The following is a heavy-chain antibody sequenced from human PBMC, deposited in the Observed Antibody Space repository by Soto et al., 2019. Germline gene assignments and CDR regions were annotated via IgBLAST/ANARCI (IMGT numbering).Heavy chain of an antibody. J-gene: IGHJ6*02. CDR2: IYSGGST. CDR1: GFTASSNY. CDR3: AKAPNYYYYYGMDV. V-gene: IGHV3-53*01. Sequence: VGSLRLSCAASGFTASSNYMSWVRQAPGKGLEWVSVIYSGGSTYYADSVKGRFTISRDNSKNTLYLQMNSLRAEDTAVYYCAKAPNYYYYYGMDVWGQGTTVTVSS.